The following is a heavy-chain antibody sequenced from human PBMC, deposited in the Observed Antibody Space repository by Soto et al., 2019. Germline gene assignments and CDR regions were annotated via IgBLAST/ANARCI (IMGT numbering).Heavy chain of an antibody. D-gene: IGHD2-15*01. V-gene: IGHV3-73*01. CDR1: GFTFSGSA. CDR3: TSQTSYSHLT. J-gene: IGHJ5*01. Sequence: PGGSLRLSCAASGFTFSGSAMHWVRQASGKGLEWVGRIRSKAMNYATEYAASVKGRFTISRDDSKNTAYLQMNSLKTEDTAVYYCTSQTSYSHLTWGHGTLVTVSS. CDR2: IRSKAMNYAT.